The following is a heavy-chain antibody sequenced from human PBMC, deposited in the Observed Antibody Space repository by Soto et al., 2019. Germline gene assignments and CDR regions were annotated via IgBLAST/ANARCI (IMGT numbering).Heavy chain of an antibody. V-gene: IGHV1-2*04. CDR3: ARGCSYGNKIYYYYMDV. D-gene: IGHD5-18*01. Sequence: ASVKVSCKASGYTFTGYYMHWVRQAPGQGLEWMGWINPNSGGTNYAQKFQGWVTMTRDTSISTAYMELSRLRSDDTAVYYCARGCSYGNKIYYYYMDVWGKGTTVTVSS. CDR1: GYTFTGYY. CDR2: INPNSGGT. J-gene: IGHJ6*03.